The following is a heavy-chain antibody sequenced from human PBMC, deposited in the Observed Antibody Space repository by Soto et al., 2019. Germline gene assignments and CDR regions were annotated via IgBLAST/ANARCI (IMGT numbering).Heavy chain of an antibody. CDR3: ARREYSSSWSGTLYYYYGMDV. Sequence: SVKVSCKASGYTFTSXAMHWVRQAPGQRLEWMGWINAGNGNTKYSQKFQGRVTITADKSTSTAYMELSSLRSEDTAVYYCARREYSSSWSGTLYYYYGMDVWGQGTTVTVSS. CDR1: GYTFTSXA. J-gene: IGHJ6*02. CDR2: INAGNGNT. V-gene: IGHV1-3*01. D-gene: IGHD6-13*01.